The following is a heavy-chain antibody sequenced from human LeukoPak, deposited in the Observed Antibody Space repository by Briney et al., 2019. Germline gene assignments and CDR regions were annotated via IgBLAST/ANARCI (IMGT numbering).Heavy chain of an antibody. CDR3: VRGTNDWNGVDV. J-gene: IGHJ6*02. CDR1: GFTFSTYW. CDR2: INRDGSTT. Sequence: GGSLRLSCAASGFTFSTYWMHWVRQTPGKGLVWVSHINRDGSTTDRADSVRGRFTISRDNAKNTLFLQMNSLRAEDTAVYHCVRGTNDWNGVDVWGQGTTVTVSS. D-gene: IGHD3-9*01. V-gene: IGHV3-74*01.